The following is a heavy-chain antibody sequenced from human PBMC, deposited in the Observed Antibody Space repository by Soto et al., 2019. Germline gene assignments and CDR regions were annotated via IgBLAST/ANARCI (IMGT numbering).Heavy chain of an antibody. CDR3: ATLRDSSGGRCYSQQYGMDV. CDR1: GYSFTSYW. Sequence: GESLKISCKGSGYSFTSYWIGWVRQMPGKALEGVGIIYPGDSDTRYSPSFQGQVTISADKSISTAYLQWSSLKASETAMSYCATLRDSSGGRCYSQQYGMDVWRRGTTLTASS. J-gene: IGHJ6*01. D-gene: IGHD2-15*01. CDR2: IYPGDSDT. V-gene: IGHV5-51*01.